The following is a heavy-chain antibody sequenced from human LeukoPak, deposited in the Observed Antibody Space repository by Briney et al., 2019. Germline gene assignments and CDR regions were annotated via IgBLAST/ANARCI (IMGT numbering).Heavy chain of an antibody. J-gene: IGHJ4*02. CDR3: ATLVIAVAGGFGDY. Sequence: VASVKVSCKASGYTFTGYYMHWVRQAPGQGLERMGWINPNSGGTNYAQKFQGRVTMTRDTSISTGYMELSRLRSDDTAVYYCATLVIAVAGGFGDYWGQGTLVTVSS. CDR2: INPNSGGT. V-gene: IGHV1-2*02. D-gene: IGHD6-19*01. CDR1: GYTFTGYY.